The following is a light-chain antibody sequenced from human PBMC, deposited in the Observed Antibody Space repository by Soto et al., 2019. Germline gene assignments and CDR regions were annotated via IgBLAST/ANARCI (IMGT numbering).Light chain of an antibody. Sequence: QSALTQPRSVSGSPGQSVTISCTGTSSDVGGYNYVSWYQQHPGKAPKLMIYDVSKRPSGVPDRFSGSKSGNTASLTISGLPAEDEADEYCCSFAGSYTFDVVFGGGTKLTVI. CDR3: CSFAGSYTFDVV. CDR1: SSDVGGYNY. V-gene: IGLV2-11*01. J-gene: IGLJ2*01. CDR2: DVS.